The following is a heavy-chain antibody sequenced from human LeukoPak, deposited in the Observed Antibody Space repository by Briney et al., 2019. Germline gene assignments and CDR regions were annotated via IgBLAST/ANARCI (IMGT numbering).Heavy chain of an antibody. CDR2: IIPIFGTA. CDR3: ASARVAAAPFDY. CDR1: GGTFSSYA. J-gene: IGHJ4*02. Sequence: ASVKVSCKASGGTFSSYAISWVRQAPGQGLEWMGGIIPIFGTANYAQKFQGRVTITTDESTSTAYMELSSLRSEDTAVYYCASARVAAAPFDYWGQGTLVTVS. V-gene: IGHV1-69*05. D-gene: IGHD6-13*01.